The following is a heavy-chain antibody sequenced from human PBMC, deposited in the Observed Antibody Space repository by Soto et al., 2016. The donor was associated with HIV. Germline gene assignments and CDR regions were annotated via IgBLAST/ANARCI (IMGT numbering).Heavy chain of an antibody. CDR1: GYTFTAYH. J-gene: IGHJ4*02. CDR2: INVKTGDT. CDR3: VRDSTPDY. V-gene: IGHV1-2*02. Sequence: QVHLVQSGPEVKKPGASVSVSCKASGYTFTAYHMHWVRQAPGQGLEWVGWINVKTGDTEYAQKFEGRVIMTSYTSITSVYMELRSLRPDDTAIYWCVRDSTPDYWGRGTLVTVPS. D-gene: IGHD2-15*01.